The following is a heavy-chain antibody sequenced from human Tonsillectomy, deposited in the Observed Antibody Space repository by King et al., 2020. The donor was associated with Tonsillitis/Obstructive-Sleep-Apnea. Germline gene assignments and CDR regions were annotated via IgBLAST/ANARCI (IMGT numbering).Heavy chain of an antibody. CDR2: ISYDGSNK. Sequence: VQLVESGGGVVQPGRSLRLSCAASGFTFSSYAMHWVRQAPGKGLEWVAVISYDGSNKYYADSVKGRFTISRDNSKNTLCLQMNSLRAEDTAVYHCARDEGYCSSTSCSYYYYMDVWGKGTTVTVSS. J-gene: IGHJ6*03. CDR1: GFTFSSYA. CDR3: ARDEGYCSSTSCSYYYYMDV. D-gene: IGHD2-2*01. V-gene: IGHV3-30*04.